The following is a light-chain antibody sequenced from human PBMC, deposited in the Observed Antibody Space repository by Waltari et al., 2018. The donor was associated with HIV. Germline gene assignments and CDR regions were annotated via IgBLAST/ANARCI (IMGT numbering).Light chain of an antibody. CDR1: SSDVGVYNY. V-gene: IGLV2-11*01. J-gene: IGLJ2*01. Sequence: QSALTQPRSVSGSPGQSVTISCTGTSSDVGVYNYVSWYQQHPGKAPKLMIYDVSKRPSGVPDRVSGSKSGNTASLTISGLQAEDEADYYCCSYAGSYTLVFGGGTKLTVL. CDR3: CSYAGSYTLV. CDR2: DVS.